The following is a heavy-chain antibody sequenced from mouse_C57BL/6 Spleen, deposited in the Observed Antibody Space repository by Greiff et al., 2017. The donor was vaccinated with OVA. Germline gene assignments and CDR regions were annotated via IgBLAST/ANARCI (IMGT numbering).Heavy chain of an antibody. CDR1: GFTFSDYG. V-gene: IGHV5-17*01. Sequence: EVQLQQSGGGLVKPGGSLKLSCAASGFTFSDYGMHWVRQAPEKGLEWVAYISSGSSTIYYADTVKGRFTISRDNAKNTLFLQMTSLRSEDTAMYYCARRYSNYLYYFDYWGQGTTLTVSS. CDR3: ARRYSNYLYYFDY. J-gene: IGHJ2*01. D-gene: IGHD2-5*01. CDR2: ISSGSSTI.